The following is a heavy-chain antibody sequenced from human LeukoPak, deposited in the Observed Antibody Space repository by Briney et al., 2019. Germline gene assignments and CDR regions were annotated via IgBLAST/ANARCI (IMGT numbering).Heavy chain of an antibody. Sequence: SETLSLTCAVYGGSFSGYYWSWIRQPPGQGLEWIGEINHSGSTNDNPSLKRRVTISVDTSKNQFSLKLSSVTAADTAVYYCARAPNYDFWSGYYGSPYYYYYMDVWGKGTTVTVSS. D-gene: IGHD3-3*01. CDR1: GGSFSGYY. V-gene: IGHV4-34*01. J-gene: IGHJ6*03. CDR2: INHSGST. CDR3: ARAPNYDFWSGYYGSPYYYYYMDV.